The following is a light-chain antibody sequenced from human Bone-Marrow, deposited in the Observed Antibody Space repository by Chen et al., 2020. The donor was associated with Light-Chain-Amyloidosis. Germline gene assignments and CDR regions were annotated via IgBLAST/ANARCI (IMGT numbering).Light chain of an antibody. CDR3: QSYQGSSQGV. CDR1: SGSIATNY. J-gene: IGLJ3*02. CDR2: EDD. V-gene: IGLV6-57*01. Sequence: NFLLTQPHSVSEPPGKTVTTPCTRSSGSIATNYVQWYQQRPGSSPTTVIYEDDQRPSGVPDRFSGSIDRSSNSASLTISGLKTEDEADYYCQSYQGSSQGVFGGGTKLTVL.